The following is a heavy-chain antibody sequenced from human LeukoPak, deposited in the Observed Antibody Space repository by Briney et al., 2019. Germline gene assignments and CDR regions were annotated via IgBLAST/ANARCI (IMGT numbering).Heavy chain of an antibody. Sequence: ASVKVSCKASGYTFTSYGISWLRQAPGKGLEWMGWISAYNGNTNYAQKLQGRVTMTTDASTSTAYMELRSLRSDDTTVYYCARRGHYYDSSGYYYGGFDYWGQGTLVTVSS. D-gene: IGHD3-22*01. CDR2: ISAYNGNT. CDR3: ARRGHYYDSSGYYYGGFDY. CDR1: GYTFTSYG. J-gene: IGHJ4*02. V-gene: IGHV1-18*01.